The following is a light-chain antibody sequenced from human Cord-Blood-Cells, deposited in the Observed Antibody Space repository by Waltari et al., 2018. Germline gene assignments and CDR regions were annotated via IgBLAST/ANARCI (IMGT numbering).Light chain of an antibody. Sequence: DIVMTQSPDSLAVSLGERATINCQSSQSVLYSSNNKNYLAWYQQKPGQPPKLLIYWASTRESGVPDRFSGSGSGTDFTLTISSLQAEDVAVYYGQQYYSTPFTFGPGTKVDIK. V-gene: IGKV4-1*01. CDR2: WAS. CDR1: QSVLYSSNNKNY. CDR3: QQYYSTPFT. J-gene: IGKJ3*01.